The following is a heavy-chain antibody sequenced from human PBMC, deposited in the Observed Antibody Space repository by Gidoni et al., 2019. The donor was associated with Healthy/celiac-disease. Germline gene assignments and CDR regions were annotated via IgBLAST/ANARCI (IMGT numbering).Heavy chain of an antibody. D-gene: IGHD1-26*01. V-gene: IGHV3-74*01. CDR1: GFTFSSYW. Sequence: EVQLVESGGGLVQPGGSMRLSCAASGFTFSSYWLHWVRQAPGKGLLWVSRINSDWSSTSYADSVKGRFTISRDNAKNTLYLQMNSLRAEDTAVYYCARVVGATTGAFDIWGQGTMVTVSS. CDR2: INSDWSST. J-gene: IGHJ3*02. CDR3: ARVVGATTGAFDI.